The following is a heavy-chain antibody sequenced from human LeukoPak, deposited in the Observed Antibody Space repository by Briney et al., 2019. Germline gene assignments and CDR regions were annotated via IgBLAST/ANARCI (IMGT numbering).Heavy chain of an antibody. CDR2: IYYSGST. J-gene: IGHJ5*02. CDR1: GGSISSGGYY. Sequence: SQTLSLTCTVSGGSISSGGYYWSWIRQHPGKGLEWIGYIYYSGSTYYNPSLKRRVTISVDTSKNQFSLKLSSVTAADTAVYYCARVAPGLAARPNWFDPWGQGTLVTVSS. CDR3: ARVAPGLAARPNWFDP. D-gene: IGHD6-6*01. V-gene: IGHV4-31*03.